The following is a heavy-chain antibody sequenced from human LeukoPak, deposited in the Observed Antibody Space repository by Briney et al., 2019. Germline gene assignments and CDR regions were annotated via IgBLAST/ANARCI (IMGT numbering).Heavy chain of an antibody. D-gene: IGHD1-26*01. Sequence: PGGSLRLSGAAAGFTFSTYDRSWLRQAPGKGLKGVSSITLSGGNTFYTYSVTGRFTISRDNSKNPLYLQMNSLRAEDPAVYFCAKRGNQAVGHHYLDVWGKGPTVSVSS. J-gene: IGHJ6*03. CDR2: ITLSGGNT. CDR3: AKRGNQAVGHHYLDV. V-gene: IGHV3-23*01. CDR1: GFTFSTYD.